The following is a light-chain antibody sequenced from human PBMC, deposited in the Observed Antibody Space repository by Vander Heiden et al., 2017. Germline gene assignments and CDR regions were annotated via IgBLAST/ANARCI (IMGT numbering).Light chain of an antibody. Sequence: QAVLTQPSSLSASPGASASLTCTLRSGINVGTYRVYWYRQKPGSPPQYVLNYKSDSDKHQGSGVPSRLSGSKDASANAGILLISGLQSEDEADFYCMIWHSSAPVFGGGTKLTVL. V-gene: IGLV5-45*03. CDR2: YKSDSDK. CDR3: MIWHSSAPV. CDR1: SGINVGTYR. J-gene: IGLJ3*02.